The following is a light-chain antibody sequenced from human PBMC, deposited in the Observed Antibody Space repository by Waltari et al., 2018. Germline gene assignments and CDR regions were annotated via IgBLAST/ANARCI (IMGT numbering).Light chain of an antibody. Sequence: QSALTQPASVSGSPGQSITISCTGPISDIGAYNHVSWYPQYPGQAPKLLIVDVSDRPPGVFDRFSGSKSGNTASLTISGLQAEDEADYYCSSFTTSSSWIFGGGTKLTVL. CDR2: DVS. CDR3: SSFTTSSSWI. V-gene: IGLV2-14*03. J-gene: IGLJ2*01. CDR1: ISDIGAYNH.